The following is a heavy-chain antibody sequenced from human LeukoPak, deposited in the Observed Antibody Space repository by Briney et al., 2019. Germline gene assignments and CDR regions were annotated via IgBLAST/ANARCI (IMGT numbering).Heavy chain of an antibody. V-gene: IGHV3-30*18. CDR1: GFTFSSYG. Sequence: GGSLRLSCAASGFTFSSYGMHWVRQDPGKGLEWVAVITYDGSNKYYADSVKGRFIISRDNAKTTLYLQMNGLRAEDTAVYYCAKRGHDYVWGTSLHPYYMDVWGKGTTVTVSS. CDR2: ITYDGSNK. CDR3: AKRGHDYVWGTSLHPYYMDV. J-gene: IGHJ6*03. D-gene: IGHD3-16*01.